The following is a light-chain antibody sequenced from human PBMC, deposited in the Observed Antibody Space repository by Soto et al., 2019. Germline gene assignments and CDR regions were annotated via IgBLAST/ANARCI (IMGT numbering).Light chain of an antibody. J-gene: IGKJ1*01. V-gene: IGKV3-15*01. Sequence: EIVMTQSPATLSVSPGERATLSCRASQSLSSNVAWYQQKPGQAPRLLIYGASTRATGIPARFSGSGSGTEFTLTISSLQSEDFAVYYCQQYNTWPPWTFGQGTKLEIK. CDR1: QSLSSN. CDR3: QQYNTWPPWT. CDR2: GAS.